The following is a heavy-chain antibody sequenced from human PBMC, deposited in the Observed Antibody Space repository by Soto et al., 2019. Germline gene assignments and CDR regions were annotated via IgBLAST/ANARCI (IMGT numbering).Heavy chain of an antibody. J-gene: IGHJ1*01. D-gene: IGHD4-17*01. CDR1: GFTFSSYS. V-gene: IGHV3-21*01. Sequence: GGSLRLSCAASGFTFSSYSMNWVRQAPGKGLEWVSSISSSSSYIYYADSVKGRFTISRDNAKNSLYLQMNSLRAEDTAVYYCASPNEYGDYSPEYFQHWGQGTLVTVSS. CDR3: ASPNEYGDYSPEYFQH. CDR2: ISSSSSYI.